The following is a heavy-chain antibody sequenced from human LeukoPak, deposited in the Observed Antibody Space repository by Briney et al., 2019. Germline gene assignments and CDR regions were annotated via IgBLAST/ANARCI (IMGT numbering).Heavy chain of an antibody. CDR3: ARSCGGDCYFGYNWFDP. CDR1: GYTFTGYY. Sequence: GASVKVSCKASGYTFTGYYMHWVRQAPGQGLEWMGWINPNSGGTNYAQKFQGRATMTRDTSISTAYMELSRLRSDDTAVYYCARSCGGDCYFGYNWFDPWGQGTLVTVSS. J-gene: IGHJ5*02. CDR2: INPNSGGT. D-gene: IGHD2-21*01. V-gene: IGHV1-2*02.